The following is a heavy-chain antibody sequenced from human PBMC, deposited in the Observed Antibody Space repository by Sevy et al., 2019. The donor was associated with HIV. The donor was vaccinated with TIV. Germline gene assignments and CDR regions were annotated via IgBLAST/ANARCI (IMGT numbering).Heavy chain of an antibody. CDR1: GFTFSSYV. V-gene: IGHV3-23*01. CDR2: ISSSGSST. J-gene: IGHJ6*02. CDR3: AKEAAMGYV. Sequence: GGSLRLSCAASGFTFSSYVMSWVRQAPGKGLEWVSTISSSGSSTYYADSVKGRFTISRDNSKNTVYLQMNTLRAEDTAVYYCAKEAAMGYVWGQGTTVTVSS. D-gene: IGHD5-18*01.